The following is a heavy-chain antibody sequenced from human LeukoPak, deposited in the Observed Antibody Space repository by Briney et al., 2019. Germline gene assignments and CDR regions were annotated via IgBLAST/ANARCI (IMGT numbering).Heavy chain of an antibody. CDR1: GGSISSYY. J-gene: IGHJ4*02. Sequence: PSETLSLTCTVSGGSISSYYWSWIRQPPGKGLEWIGYIYYSGSTNYNPSLKSRVTISVDTSKNQFSLKLSSVTAADTAVYYCARHGGGLAPFDYWGQGTLVTLSS. CDR2: IYYSGST. D-gene: IGHD3-16*01. CDR3: ARHGGGLAPFDY. V-gene: IGHV4-59*08.